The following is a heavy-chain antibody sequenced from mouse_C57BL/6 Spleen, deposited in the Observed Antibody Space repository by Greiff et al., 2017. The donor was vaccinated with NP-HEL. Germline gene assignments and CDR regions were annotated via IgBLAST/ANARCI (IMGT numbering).Heavy chain of an antibody. V-gene: IGHV1-39*01. Sequence: EVKLVESGPELVKPGASVKISCKASGYSFTDYNMNWVKQSNGKSLEWIGVINTNYGTTSYNQKFKGKATLTVDQSSSTAYMQLNSLTSEDSAVYYCARFFSSGYFDYWGQGTTLTVSS. CDR1: GYSFTDYN. CDR2: INTNYGTT. CDR3: ARFFSSGYFDY. D-gene: IGHD3-2*02. J-gene: IGHJ2*01.